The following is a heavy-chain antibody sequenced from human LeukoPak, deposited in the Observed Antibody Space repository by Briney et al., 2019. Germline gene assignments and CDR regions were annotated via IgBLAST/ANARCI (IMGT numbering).Heavy chain of an antibody. Sequence: GGSLRLSCAASGFTFSSYSMNWVRQAPGKGLEWVAVISYDGSNKYYADSVKGRFTISRDNSKNTLYLQMNSLRAEDTAVYYCAKDLGGSGFHYWGQGTLVTVSS. CDR2: ISYDGSNK. D-gene: IGHD6-19*01. V-gene: IGHV3-30*18. J-gene: IGHJ4*02. CDR1: GFTFSSYS. CDR3: AKDLGGSGFHY.